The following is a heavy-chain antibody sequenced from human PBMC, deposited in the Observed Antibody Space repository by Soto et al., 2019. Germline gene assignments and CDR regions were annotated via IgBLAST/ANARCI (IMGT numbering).Heavy chain of an antibody. CDR3: AREYCGGDCLDYYYYGMDV. V-gene: IGHV1-69*13. J-gene: IGHJ6*02. CDR1: GGTFSSYA. Sequence: SVKVSCKASGGTFSSYAISWVRQAPGQGLEWMGGIIPIFGTANYAQKFQGRVTITADESTSTAYMELSSLRSEDTAVYYCAREYCGGDCLDYYYYGMDVWGQGTTVTVSS. CDR2: IIPIFGTA. D-gene: IGHD2-21*02.